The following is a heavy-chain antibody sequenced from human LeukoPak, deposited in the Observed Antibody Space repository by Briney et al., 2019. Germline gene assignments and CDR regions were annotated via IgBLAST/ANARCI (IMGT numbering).Heavy chain of an antibody. CDR1: GFTFSSYA. J-gene: IGHJ4*02. V-gene: IGHV3-30*04. Sequence: PGGSLRLSCAASGFTFSSYAMHWVRQAPGKGLEWVAVISYDGSNKYYADSVKGRFTISRDNSKNTLYLQMNSLRAEDTAVYYCARAYGDYTSSDYWGQGTLVTVSS. CDR2: ISYDGSNK. D-gene: IGHD4-17*01. CDR3: ARAYGDYTSSDY.